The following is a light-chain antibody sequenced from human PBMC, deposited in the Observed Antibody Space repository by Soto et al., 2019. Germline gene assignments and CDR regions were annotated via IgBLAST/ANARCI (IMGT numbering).Light chain of an antibody. CDR3: QVWDSSSDRDVV. V-gene: IGLV3-21*04. CDR2: YDS. Sequence: SYELTQPPSVSVAPGKTARITCGGNNIGSKSVHWYQQKPGQAPVLVIYYDSDRPSGIPERFSGSNSGNTATLTISRVEAGDEADYYGQVWDSSSDRDVVFGGGTKVTVL. CDR1: NIGSKS. J-gene: IGLJ2*01.